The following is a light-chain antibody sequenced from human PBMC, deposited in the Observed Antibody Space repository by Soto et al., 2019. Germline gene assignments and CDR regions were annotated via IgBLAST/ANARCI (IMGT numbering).Light chain of an antibody. V-gene: IGLV2-14*01. CDR2: EVS. Sequence: QSVLTQPASVSGSPGKSITISCTGTTSDVGGYKFVSWYQLHPGKAPKIMIFEVSNRPSGVSNRFSGSKSCNTSSLTISGLQAEDEADYYCSSYTSSGTLVFGTGTNLTVL. CDR1: TSDVGGYKF. J-gene: IGLJ1*01. CDR3: SSYTSSGTLV.